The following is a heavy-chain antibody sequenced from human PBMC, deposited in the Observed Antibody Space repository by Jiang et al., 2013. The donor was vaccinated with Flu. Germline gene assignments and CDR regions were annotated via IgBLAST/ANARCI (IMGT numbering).Heavy chain of an antibody. CDR1: GYSFFSYW. D-gene: IGHD6-19*01. Sequence: SGAEVKKPGESLKISCKGSGYSFFSYWIGWVRQMPGKGLEWMGMIFPGDSETIYSPSFQGQVTISADKTISTAYLQWSSLKTSDTAIYYCARTSSGGTEYWGEGTLVTV. CDR3: ARTSSGGTEY. J-gene: IGHJ4*02. V-gene: IGHV5-51*01. CDR2: IFPGDSET.